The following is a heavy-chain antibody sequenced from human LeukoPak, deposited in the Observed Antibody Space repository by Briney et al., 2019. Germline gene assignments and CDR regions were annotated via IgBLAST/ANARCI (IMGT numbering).Heavy chain of an antibody. CDR2: IKEDGSVK. D-gene: IGHD3/OR15-3a*01. CDR3: LAFSTAGTCY. Sequence: PGGSLRLSCAASGCTFSTFWMSWVRQAPGKGLEGVANIKEDGSVKYYLDSVKGRFTISRDNAKSSLYLQMNSLRAEDTAVYYCLAFSTAGTCYWGQGTLVTVSS. V-gene: IGHV3-7*01. CDR1: GCTFSTFW. J-gene: IGHJ4*02.